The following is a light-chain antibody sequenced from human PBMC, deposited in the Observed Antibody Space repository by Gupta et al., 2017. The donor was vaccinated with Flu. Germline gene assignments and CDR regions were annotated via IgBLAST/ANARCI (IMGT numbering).Light chain of an antibody. CDR1: QNVNSW. Sequence: DIQMTQSPSTLAASVGDGVTLTCRASQNVNSWLAWYQQRPGKAPTLLIYKASTLHTGVSSRFSGSGSGTEFTLTISSLQPDDLATYYCQQYNMYPKTFGQGTKVELK. J-gene: IGKJ1*01. CDR3: QQYNMYPKT. CDR2: KAS. V-gene: IGKV1-5*03.